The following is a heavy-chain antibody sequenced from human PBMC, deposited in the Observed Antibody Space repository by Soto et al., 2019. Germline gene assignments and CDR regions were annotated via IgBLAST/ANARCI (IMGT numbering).Heavy chain of an antibody. J-gene: IGHJ6*02. Sequence: SVKVSCKASGGTFSSYAISWVRQAPGQGLEWMGRIIPVFGTANYAQKFQGRVTITADESTSTAYMELSSLRSEDTAVYYCARTVYGGNRHLYYYYGMDVWGQGTTVTVS. V-gene: IGHV1-69*13. CDR2: IIPVFGTA. CDR1: GGTFSSYA. D-gene: IGHD4-17*01. CDR3: ARTVYGGNRHLYYYYGMDV.